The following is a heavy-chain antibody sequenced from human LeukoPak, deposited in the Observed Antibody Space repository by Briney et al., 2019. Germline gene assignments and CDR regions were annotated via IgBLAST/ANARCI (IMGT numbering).Heavy chain of an antibody. J-gene: IGHJ4*02. CDR3: ARVLDYDSSGPPDY. Sequence: ASVKVSCTASGYTFTSYGISWVRQAPGQGLEWMGWISAYNGNTNYAQKLQGRVTMTTDTSTSTAYMELRSLRSEDTAVYYCARVLDYDSSGPPDYWGQGTLVTVSS. CDR1: GYTFTSYG. D-gene: IGHD3-22*01. V-gene: IGHV1-18*01. CDR2: ISAYNGNT.